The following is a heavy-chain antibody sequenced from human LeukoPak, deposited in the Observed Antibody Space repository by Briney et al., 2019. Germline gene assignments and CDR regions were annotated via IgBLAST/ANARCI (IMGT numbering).Heavy chain of an antibody. CDR3: AREGLTTIGAIDV. Sequence: PSETLSRTCSVSGASIGSYYWIWIRQPPGKGPEWLGTIYYSGNTKYNSSLKSRVSILADTSNNQFSLRLSSVTAADTAVYYCAREGLTTIGAIDVWGKGTTVTVSS. CDR2: IYYSGNT. D-gene: IGHD1-1*01. J-gene: IGHJ6*03. V-gene: IGHV4-59*01. CDR1: GASIGSYY.